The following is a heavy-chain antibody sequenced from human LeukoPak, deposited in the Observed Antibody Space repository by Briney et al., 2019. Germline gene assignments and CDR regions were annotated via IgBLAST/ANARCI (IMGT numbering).Heavy chain of an antibody. V-gene: IGHV3-7*01. J-gene: IGHJ4*02. CDR1: GFMFSSNW. CDR3: ARGWAAMGPIDY. Sequence: GGSLRLSCAASGFMFSSNWMSWVRLAPGKGLEWVANIKEDGTETYYVDSVKGRYTISRDNAKNSLYLQMNSLRAEDTAVYYCARGWAAMGPIDYWGQGTLVTVSS. CDR2: IKEDGTET. D-gene: IGHD5-18*01.